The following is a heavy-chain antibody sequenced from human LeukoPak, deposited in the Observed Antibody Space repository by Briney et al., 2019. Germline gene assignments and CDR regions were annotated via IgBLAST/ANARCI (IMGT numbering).Heavy chain of an antibody. CDR3: ARGLINGHDFDY. D-gene: IGHD5-12*01. CDR2: INPNSGGT. V-gene: IGHV1-2*04. Sequence: GASVKASCKTSGYTFTGYYMHWVRQAPGQGLEWMGWINPNSGGTNYAQNFQGWVTMTRDTSVSTGYLELTRLTSDDTAVYYCARGLINGHDFDYWGQGTLVTVSS. J-gene: IGHJ4*02. CDR1: GYTFTGYY.